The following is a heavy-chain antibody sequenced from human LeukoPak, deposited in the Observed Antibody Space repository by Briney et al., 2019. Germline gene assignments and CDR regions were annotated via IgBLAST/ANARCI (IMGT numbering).Heavy chain of an antibody. CDR2: TGLNSVNT. CDR3: AKGDDIGKHPTRAYYFDT. D-gene: IGHD5-24*01. CDR1: GFTFSRHA. J-gene: IGHJ4*02. V-gene: IGHV3-23*01. Sequence: GGSLRLSCAASGFTFSRHAMSWVRQAPGKGREWVSITGLNSVNTLCAESVQGRFSISRDNSKNTLDLQMDNLRVDDTAVYYCAKGDDIGKHPTRAYYFDTWGQGTLVTVSS.